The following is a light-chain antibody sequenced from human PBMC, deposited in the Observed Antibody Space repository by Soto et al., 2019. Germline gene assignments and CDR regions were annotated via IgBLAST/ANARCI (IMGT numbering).Light chain of an antibody. CDR1: QSVDND. CDR2: DAS. V-gene: IGKV3D-15*01. Sequence: EIVMPQSPATLSVSPGDRATLSCRASQSVDNDLAWYQQKPGQPPRLLIYDASTRATGIPARFSGSQSGTEFTLTVSSLLSEYFAVYFCQQYNNWPLTFGGGTKVETK. CDR3: QQYNNWPLT. J-gene: IGKJ4*01.